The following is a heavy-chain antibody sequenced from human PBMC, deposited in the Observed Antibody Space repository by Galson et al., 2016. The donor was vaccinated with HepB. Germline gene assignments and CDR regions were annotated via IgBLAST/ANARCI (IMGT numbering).Heavy chain of an antibody. D-gene: IGHD5-18*01. V-gene: IGHV3-11*06. CDR3: AREPGYNYGFTWGY. Sequence: SLRLSCAASGFTFSDYYMSWIRQAPGKGLEWVSYISSSSSYTNYADSVKGRFTISRDNAKNSLYLQMNSLRAEDAAVYYCAREPGYNYGFTWGYWGQGTRVTVSS. CDR1: GFTFSDYY. J-gene: IGHJ4*02. CDR2: ISSSSSYT.